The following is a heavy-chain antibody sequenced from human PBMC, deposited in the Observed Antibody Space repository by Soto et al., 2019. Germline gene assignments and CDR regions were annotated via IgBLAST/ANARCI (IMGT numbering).Heavy chain of an antibody. D-gene: IGHD4-17*01. Sequence: SETLSLTCTVSGGSISSGGYYWSWIRQHPGKGLEWIGYIYYSGSTYYNPSLKSRVTISVDTSKNQFSLELSSVTAADAAVYYCARSPTSLPTVKGAFDPWGQGTLVTVSS. CDR2: IYYSGST. V-gene: IGHV4-31*03. CDR1: GGSISSGGYY. CDR3: ARSPTSLPTVKGAFDP. J-gene: IGHJ5*02.